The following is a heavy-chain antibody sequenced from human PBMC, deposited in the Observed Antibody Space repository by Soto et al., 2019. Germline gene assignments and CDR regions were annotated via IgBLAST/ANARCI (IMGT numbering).Heavy chain of an antibody. Sequence: QVQLVESGGGVVQPGRSLRLSCAASGFTFSSYGMHWVRQAPGKGLEWVAVISYDGSNKYYADSVKGRFTISRDNSKNTLYLQMNSLGAEDTAVYYCASQATTRGLDHLGPGTLVTVSS. CDR3: ASQATTRGLDH. CDR1: GFTFSSYG. CDR2: ISYDGSNK. J-gene: IGHJ4*02. D-gene: IGHD1-26*01. V-gene: IGHV3-30*03.